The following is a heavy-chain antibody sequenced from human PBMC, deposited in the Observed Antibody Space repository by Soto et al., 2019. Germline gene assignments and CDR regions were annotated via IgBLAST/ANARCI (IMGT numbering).Heavy chain of an antibody. D-gene: IGHD2-15*01. CDR1: GYTFTGYY. J-gene: IGHJ6*02. CDR2: INPNSGGT. Sequence: ASVKVSCKASGYTFTGYYMHWVRQAPGQGLEWMGWINPNSGGTNYAQKFQGRVTMTRDASISTAYMELSRLRSDDTAVYYCAREVDEIRVLGMDVWGQGTTVTVCS. V-gene: IGHV1-2*02. CDR3: AREVDEIRVLGMDV.